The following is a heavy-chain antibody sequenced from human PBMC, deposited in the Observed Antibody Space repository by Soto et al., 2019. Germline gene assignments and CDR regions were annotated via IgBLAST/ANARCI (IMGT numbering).Heavy chain of an antibody. Sequence: QVQLQESGPGLVKASETLSLTCTVSGGSISTDYWSWIRQPPGKRLEYIGFIYNGGSPNYSPSLESRVPISPETSKNQFSLTFSSVTAADTAVYYCARGEWFLRGYGMDVWGRGTTVTVS. V-gene: IGHV4-59*01. D-gene: IGHD3-3*01. CDR1: GGSISTDY. CDR3: ARGEWFLRGYGMDV. CDR2: IYNGGSP. J-gene: IGHJ6*02.